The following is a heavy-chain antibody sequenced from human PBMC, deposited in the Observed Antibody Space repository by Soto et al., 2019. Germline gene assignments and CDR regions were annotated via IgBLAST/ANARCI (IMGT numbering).Heavy chain of an antibody. CDR2: ISGGGVAT. CDR1: GFTFSSYA. D-gene: IGHD3-22*01. Sequence: EVQVLESGGGLGQPGGSLRLSCAASGFTFSSYAMSWVRQAPGKGLEWVSAISGGGVATNYADSVKGRFTISRDNSKNTLYLQMNSLRAEDTAVYYXAKGRESSGSYRPFDYWGQGTLVTVSS. J-gene: IGHJ4*02. CDR3: AKGRESSGSYRPFDY. V-gene: IGHV3-23*01.